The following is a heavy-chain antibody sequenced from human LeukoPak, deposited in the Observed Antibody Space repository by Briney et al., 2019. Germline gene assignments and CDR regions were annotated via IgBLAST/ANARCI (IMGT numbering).Heavy chain of an antibody. V-gene: IGHV1-3*01. CDR3: AREWVPAGWPPLGY. D-gene: IGHD2-2*01. CDR1: GHTFTSYG. Sequence: ASVKVSCKASGHTFTSYGISWVRQAPGQGLEWMGWINAGNGNTKYSQKFQGRVTITRDTSASTAYMELSSLRSEDTAVYYCAREWVPAGWPPLGYWGQGTLVTVSS. CDR2: INAGNGNT. J-gene: IGHJ4*02.